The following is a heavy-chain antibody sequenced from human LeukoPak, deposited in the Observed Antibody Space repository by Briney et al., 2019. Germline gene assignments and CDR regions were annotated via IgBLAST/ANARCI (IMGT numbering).Heavy chain of an antibody. CDR2: IYSSGST. CDR3: ARDLIVPVGLTGSGSYSTDY. Sequence: SETLSLTCTVSGGSISSYYWSWIRQPAGKGLEWIGRIYSSGSTNYNPSLKSRVTMSVDTSKNQFSLKLSSVTAADTAVYYCARDLIVPVGLTGSGSYSTDYWGQGTLVSVSS. D-gene: IGHD3-10*01. J-gene: IGHJ4*02. CDR1: GGSISSYY. V-gene: IGHV4-4*07.